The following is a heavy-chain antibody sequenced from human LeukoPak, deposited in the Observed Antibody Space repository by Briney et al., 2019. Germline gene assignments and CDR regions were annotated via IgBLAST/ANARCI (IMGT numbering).Heavy chain of an antibody. D-gene: IGHD5-12*01. CDR1: GFTFSTYW. CDR2: IEHDGSER. CDR3: ARDSGLSGYDLLDY. V-gene: IGHV3-7*01. Sequence: GGSLRLSCVASGFTFSTYWMTWVRQAPGKGLEWVANIEHDGSERYYVDSVKGRFTISRDNAKNSVYLQMSSLRAEDTAMYYCARDSGLSGYDLLDYWGQGTLVTVSS. J-gene: IGHJ4*02.